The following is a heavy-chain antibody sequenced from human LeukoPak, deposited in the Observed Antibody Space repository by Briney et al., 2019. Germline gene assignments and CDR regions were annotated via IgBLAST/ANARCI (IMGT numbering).Heavy chain of an antibody. V-gene: IGHV3-23*01. D-gene: IGHD2-15*01. CDR1: GCTFSSYA. J-gene: IGHJ4*02. CDR2: INGGGGST. CDR3: AKSGLIRFDY. Sequence: GGSLRLSCAASGCTFSSYAMSWVRQAPGKGLDWVSSINGGGGSTYYADSVKGRFTISRDNSKNTLYLQMNSLRAGDTAIYYCAKSGLIRFDYWGQGTLVTVSS.